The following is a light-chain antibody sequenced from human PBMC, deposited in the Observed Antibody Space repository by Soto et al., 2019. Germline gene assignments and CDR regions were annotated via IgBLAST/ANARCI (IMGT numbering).Light chain of an antibody. Sequence: DIQMTQSPSSLSSSVGERVTITCRASQSISSYLNWYQQKTGKAPKLLIYAASRLQSGVPSRFSGSGSGKDLTLTNSSLQPEEFATYYCQQSYSTPMHTFGQGTKLEIK. V-gene: IGKV1-39*01. CDR3: QQSYSTPMHT. CDR1: QSISSY. J-gene: IGKJ2*01. CDR2: AAS.